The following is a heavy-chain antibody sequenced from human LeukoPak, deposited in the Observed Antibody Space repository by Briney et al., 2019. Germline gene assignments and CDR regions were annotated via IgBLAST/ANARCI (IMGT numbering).Heavy chain of an antibody. V-gene: IGHV3-9*01. Sequence: PGGSLRLSCAASGFTFDDYAMHWVRQAPGKGLEWVSGISWNSGSIGYADSVKGRFTISRDNARNSLYLQMNSLRAEDTAVYYCARTGDYDFWSGYYFYYYYYMDVWGKGTTVTVSS. CDR1: GFTFDDYA. J-gene: IGHJ6*03. CDR3: ARTGDYDFWSGYYFYYYYYMDV. CDR2: ISWNSGSI. D-gene: IGHD3-3*01.